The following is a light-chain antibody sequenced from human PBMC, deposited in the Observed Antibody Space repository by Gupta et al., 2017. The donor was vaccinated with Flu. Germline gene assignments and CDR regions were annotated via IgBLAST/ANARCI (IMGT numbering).Light chain of an antibody. V-gene: IGLV1-40*01. CDR2: ETA. CDR3: QSYDISGNVYV. J-gene: IGLJ1*01. CDR1: SSNVGAGYD. Sequence: ISCSGSSSNVGAGYDVHWYQQLPETAPNVLLYETAYRPSGVPDRFSGSKSGTSASLAITGLQAEDEADYYCQSYDISGNVYVFGTGTKVTVL.